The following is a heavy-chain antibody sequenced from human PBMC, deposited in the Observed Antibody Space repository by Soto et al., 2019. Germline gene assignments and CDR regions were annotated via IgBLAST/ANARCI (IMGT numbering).Heavy chain of an antibody. CDR1: GRSISSPY. Sequence: PSETLSLTCTVSGRSISSPYWSSIRQPPGKGLEWIGYIYYSGSTNYNPSLKSRVTISVDTSKNQFSLKLSSVTAADTAVYYCARDSFVYGGNANAFDIWGPGTMVTVSS. CDR3: ARDSFVYGGNANAFDI. V-gene: IGHV4-59*11. J-gene: IGHJ3*02. CDR2: IYYSGST. D-gene: IGHD4-17*01.